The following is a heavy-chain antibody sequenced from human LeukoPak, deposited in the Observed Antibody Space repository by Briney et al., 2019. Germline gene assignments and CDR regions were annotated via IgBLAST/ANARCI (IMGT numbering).Heavy chain of an antibody. CDR1: GFTLSSHS. Sequence: GGSLRLSCAAYGFTLSSHSMNWVRQAPGKGLEWFSSISSSSSYIHSADSVKGRFTISRDNAKNSLYLQMNSLRAEDTAVYYCARDLYDSGAYSSPIEHWGQGTLVTVSS. CDR3: ARDLYDSGAYSSPIEH. D-gene: IGHD3-22*01. J-gene: IGHJ4*02. V-gene: IGHV3-21*01. CDR2: ISSSSSYI.